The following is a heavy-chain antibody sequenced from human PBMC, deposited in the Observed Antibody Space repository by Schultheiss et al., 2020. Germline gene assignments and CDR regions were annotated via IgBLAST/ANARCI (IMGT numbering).Heavy chain of an antibody. J-gene: IGHJ6*02. CDR1: GFTFSDYY. CDR2: ISSSGSTI. CDR3: ARDQDGDLYYYYGMDV. Sequence: GGSLRLSCAASGFTFSDYYMSWIRQAPGKGLEWVSYISSSGSTIYYADSVKGRFTISRDNAKNSLYLQMNSLRAEDTAVYYCARDQDGDLYYYYGMDVWGQGTTVTVSS. V-gene: IGHV3-11*01. D-gene: IGHD7-27*01.